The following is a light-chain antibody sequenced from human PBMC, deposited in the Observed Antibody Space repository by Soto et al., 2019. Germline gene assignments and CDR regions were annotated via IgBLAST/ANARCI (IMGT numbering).Light chain of an antibody. J-gene: IGLJ1*01. CDR3: GSWDSSLSAYV. Sequence: QSVMTQPPSVSAAPGQKVTISCSGSSSNIGGNSVSWYQQLPGTAPKLLIYDDNKRPSGIPDRISGSKSGTSATLGITGFQTGDEADYYCGSWDSSLSAYVFGTGTKLTV. V-gene: IGLV1-51*01. CDR2: DDN. CDR1: SSNIGGNS.